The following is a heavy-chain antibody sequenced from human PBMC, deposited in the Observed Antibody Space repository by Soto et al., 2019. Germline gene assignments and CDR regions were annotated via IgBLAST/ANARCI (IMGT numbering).Heavy chain of an antibody. CDR3: ARAVEIPHNYYMDV. V-gene: IGHV3-33*01. D-gene: IGHD2-2*01. CDR2: IWYDGSNK. CDR1: GFTFSSYG. J-gene: IGHJ6*03. Sequence: GGSLRLSCAASGFTFSSYGMHWVRQAPGKGLEWVAVIWYDGSNKYYADSVKGRFTISRDNSKNTLYLQMNSLRAEDTAVYYCARAVEIPHNYYMDVWGKGTTVTVSS.